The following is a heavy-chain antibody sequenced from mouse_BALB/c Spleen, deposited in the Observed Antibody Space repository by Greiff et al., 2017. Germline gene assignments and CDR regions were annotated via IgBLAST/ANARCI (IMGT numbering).Heavy chain of an antibody. CDR3: TRDGNFSYAMDY. CDR1: GFTFSNYW. Sequence: EVHLVESGGGLVQPGGSMKLSCVASGFTFSNYWMNWVRQSPEKGLEWVAEIRLKSNNYATHYAESVKGRFTISRDDSKSSVYLQMNNLRAEDTGIYYCTRDGNFSYAMDYWGQGTSVTVSS. J-gene: IGHJ4*01. V-gene: IGHV6-6*02. CDR2: IRLKSNNYAT. D-gene: IGHD2-1*01.